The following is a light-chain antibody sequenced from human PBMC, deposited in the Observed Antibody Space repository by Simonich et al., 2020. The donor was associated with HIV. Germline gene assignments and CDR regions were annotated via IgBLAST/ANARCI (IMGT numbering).Light chain of an antibody. Sequence: QSVLTQPPSASGTPGQRVTISCSGSSSNIGSNTVNWYQQLPGTAPKLLIYRNTQPPSGVPNRFSGSKSGTSASLAISGLQSEDEADYYCCSYAGSSSFWVFGGGTKLTVL. J-gene: IGLJ3*02. CDR2: RNT. V-gene: IGLV1-44*01. CDR1: SSNIGSNT. CDR3: CSYAGSSSFWV.